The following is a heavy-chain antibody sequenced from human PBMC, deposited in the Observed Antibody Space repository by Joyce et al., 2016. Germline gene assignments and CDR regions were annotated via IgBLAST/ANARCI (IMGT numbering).Heavy chain of an antibody. Sequence: DVQLVESGGGLVKPGGSLRLSCTASGFTFNAYTMNWVRQAPGTWLEGVSAISSISEYKYYADSVEGRFTISRDNAKNSLFLQMNSLRGEDTAVYFCARDRAYYFDSSGNFDYWGRGTLVTVSS. CDR1: GFTFNAYT. D-gene: IGHD3-22*01. CDR2: ISSISEYK. J-gene: IGHJ4*02. CDR3: ARDRAYYFDSSGNFDY. V-gene: IGHV3-21*06.